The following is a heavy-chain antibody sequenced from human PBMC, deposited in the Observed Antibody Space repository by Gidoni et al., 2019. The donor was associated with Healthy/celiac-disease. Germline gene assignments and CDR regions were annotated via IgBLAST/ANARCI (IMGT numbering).Heavy chain of an antibody. D-gene: IGHD5-18*01. CDR2: IRRKANSYAT. CDR1: GFTFSGSA. Sequence: EVQLVESGGGLVQPGGSLKLSCAASGFTFSGSAMHWVRQASGKGLGWVGRIRRKANSYATAYAASVKGRFTISRDDSKNTAYLQMNSLKTEDTAVYYCTCTNGAVDTAMVYYYYYYMDVWGKGTTVTVSS. CDR3: TCTNGAVDTAMVYYYYYYMDV. J-gene: IGHJ6*03. V-gene: IGHV3-73*01.